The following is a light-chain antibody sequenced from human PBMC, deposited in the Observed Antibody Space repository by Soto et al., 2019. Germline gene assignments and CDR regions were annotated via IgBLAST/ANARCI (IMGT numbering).Light chain of an antibody. CDR2: DAS. V-gene: IGKV3D-20*02. CDR1: QSVSSSY. Sequence: EIVLTQSPGTLSLSPGERATLSCRASQSVSSSYLAWYQQKPGQAPRLLIYDASNRATGIPARFSGGGSGTDFALTIDNLEPEDFAIYYCQQRSSWPPITFGQGTRLEIK. CDR3: QQRSSWPPIT. J-gene: IGKJ5*01.